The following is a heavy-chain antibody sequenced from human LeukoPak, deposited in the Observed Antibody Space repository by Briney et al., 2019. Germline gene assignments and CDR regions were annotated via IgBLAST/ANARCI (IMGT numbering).Heavy chain of an antibody. CDR2: IWYDGSNK. Sequence: GRSLRLSCAAPGFAFSSYAMHWVHQAPGKGLEWVALIWYDGSNKYYADSVKGRFTISRDNSKNTLYLQMNSLRVEDTAVYYCARAGTNWYPPANYGMDVWGQGTTVTVSS. D-gene: IGHD6-13*01. J-gene: IGHJ6*02. CDR1: GFAFSSYA. V-gene: IGHV3-33*01. CDR3: ARAGTNWYPPANYGMDV.